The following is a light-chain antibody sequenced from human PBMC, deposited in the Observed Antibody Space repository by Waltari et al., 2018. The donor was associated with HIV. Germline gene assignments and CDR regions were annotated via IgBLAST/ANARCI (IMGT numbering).Light chain of an antibody. V-gene: IGLV3-19*01. J-gene: IGLJ2*01. CDR2: GKN. CDR1: SLRSYY. CDR3: NSRDSSTNHVV. Sequence: SSELTQDPAVSVALGQTVRITCQADSLRSYYSSWYQQKPRPAPVLVIYGKNNRPSGIPDRFSGSSSGNTATLTITGAQAEDEADYYCNSRDSSTNHVVFGGGTKLTVL.